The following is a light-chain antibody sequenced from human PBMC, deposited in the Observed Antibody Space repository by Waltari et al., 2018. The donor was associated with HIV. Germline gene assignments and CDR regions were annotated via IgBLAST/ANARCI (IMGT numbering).Light chain of an antibody. CDR3: QLFQCCNNWV. J-gene: IGLJ3*02. CDR2: HDR. CDR1: KIGSKR. Sequence: SYVLTQPPSVSVAPGQTARLTCAGNKIGSKRVPWYQQWPGQAPVVVIYHDRDRPAGIPERFSGSNSGNTATLTITRVEAGDEADYYCQLFQCCNNWVFGGGTKLTVL. V-gene: IGLV3-21*01.